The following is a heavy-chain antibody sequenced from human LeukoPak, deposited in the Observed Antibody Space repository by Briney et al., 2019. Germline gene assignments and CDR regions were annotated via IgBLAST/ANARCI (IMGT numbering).Heavy chain of an antibody. J-gene: IGHJ4*02. Sequence: WASVKVSCKASGNSFTGYYIHWVRQAPGQGLEWMGWINPDGGDTNYAQKFQGRVTMTTDTSTSTAYMELRSLRSDDTAVYYCARWATVVKNDCWGQGTLVTVSS. CDR1: GNSFTGYY. V-gene: IGHV1-2*02. D-gene: IGHD4-23*01. CDR2: INPDGGDT. CDR3: ARWATVVKNDC.